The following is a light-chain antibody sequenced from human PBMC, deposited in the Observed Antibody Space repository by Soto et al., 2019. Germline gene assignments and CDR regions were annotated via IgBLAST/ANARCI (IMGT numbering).Light chain of an antibody. V-gene: IGLV1-44*01. Sequence: QSVLTQPPSASGTPGQRVTISCSGSSSNIGSNTVSWYQQLPLSAPKLLIYSNNQRPSGVPDRFSGSKSATSASLAISGLQSDDEADYYCAAWDDSLNGRVFGGGTKVTVL. CDR3: AAWDDSLNGRV. CDR1: SSNIGSNT. CDR2: SNN. J-gene: IGLJ3*02.